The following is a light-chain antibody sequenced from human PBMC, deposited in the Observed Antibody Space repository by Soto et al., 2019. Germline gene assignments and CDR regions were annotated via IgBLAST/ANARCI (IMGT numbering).Light chain of an antibody. J-gene: IGLJ1*01. CDR2: EVT. Sequence: QSALTQPPSASGSPGQSVTIPCTGTSSDVGCYDHVSWYQQHPGKAPKLMIYEVTKRPEGVPDRFSGAKSGNTASLTVSGLQAEDEEEYFCSSAAVHYNYVFGTVTKVTVL. CDR3: SSAAVHYNYV. V-gene: IGLV2-8*01. CDR1: SSDVGCYDH.